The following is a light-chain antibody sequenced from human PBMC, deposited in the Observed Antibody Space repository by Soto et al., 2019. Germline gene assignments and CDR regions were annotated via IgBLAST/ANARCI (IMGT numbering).Light chain of an antibody. CDR1: SSDVGAYPY. V-gene: IGLV2-8*01. CDR3: NSYAGSPTYVV. Sequence: QSVLTQPPSASGSPGQSVTISCTGTSSDVGAYPYVSWFQQHPGKVPKLIVYEVTKRPSGVPDRFSGSKSGNTASLTVSGLQADDEADYYCNSYAGSPTYVVFGGGTKLTVL. CDR2: EVT. J-gene: IGLJ2*01.